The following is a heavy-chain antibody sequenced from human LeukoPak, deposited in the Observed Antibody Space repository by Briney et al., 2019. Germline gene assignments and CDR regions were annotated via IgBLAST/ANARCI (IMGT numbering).Heavy chain of an antibody. CDR3: AAGTTVVTPVRGGDY. Sequence: GSSVTVSCKASGGTFSSYAISWVRQAPGQGLEWMGRIIPILGIANYAQKFQGRVTITADKSTGTAYMEPSSLRSEDTAVYYCAAGTTVVTPVRGGDYWGQGTLVTVSS. V-gene: IGHV1-69*04. J-gene: IGHJ4*02. D-gene: IGHD4-23*01. CDR2: IIPILGIA. CDR1: GGTFSSYA.